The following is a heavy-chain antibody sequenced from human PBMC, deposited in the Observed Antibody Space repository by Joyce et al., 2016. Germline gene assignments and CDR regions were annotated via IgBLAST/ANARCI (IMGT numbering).Heavy chain of an antibody. CDR1: GGSISSNY. J-gene: IGHJ6*03. CDR3: ARVNDGGGFKGGRRIHYYYMDV. D-gene: IGHD3-10*01. Sequence: QVQLQESGPGLVKPSETLSLTCTVSGGSISSNYWSWSRQPPGKGLEWIAYIYYAVSTKYNPSLKSRVTLSVDTSKKRFSLKLSSVTAADTAVYYCARVNDGGGFKGGRRIHYYYMDVWGKGTTVTVSS. CDR2: IYYAVST. V-gene: IGHV4-59*01.